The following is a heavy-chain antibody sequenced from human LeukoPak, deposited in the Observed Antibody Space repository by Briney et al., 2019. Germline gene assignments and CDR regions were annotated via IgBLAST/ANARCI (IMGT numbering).Heavy chain of an antibody. J-gene: IGHJ4*02. CDR2: INPNSGGT. D-gene: IGHD3-10*01. CDR3: ARIYGSGTQRDFDY. CDR1: GYTFTDYY. Sequence: ASVKVSCKASGYTFTDYYMHWLRQAPGQGLEWMGWINPNSGGTKYAQKFEGRVTMARDTSISMAYMDLSSLRSGDTAVYYCARIYGSGTQRDFDYWGQGTLVTVSS. V-gene: IGHV1-2*02.